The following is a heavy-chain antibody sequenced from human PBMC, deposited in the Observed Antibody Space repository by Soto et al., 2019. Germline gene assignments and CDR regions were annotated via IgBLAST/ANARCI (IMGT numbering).Heavy chain of an antibody. J-gene: IGHJ5*02. D-gene: IGHD3-3*01. CDR2: IYYSGST. CDR1: GGSISSGGYY. Sequence: PSETLSLTCTVSGGSISSGGYYWSWIRQHPGKGLEWIGYIYYSGSTYYNPSLKSRVTISVDTSKNQFSLKLSSVTAADTAVYYCARSYYDFWSGFGDWFDPWGQGTLVT. V-gene: IGHV4-31*03. CDR3: ARSYYDFWSGFGDWFDP.